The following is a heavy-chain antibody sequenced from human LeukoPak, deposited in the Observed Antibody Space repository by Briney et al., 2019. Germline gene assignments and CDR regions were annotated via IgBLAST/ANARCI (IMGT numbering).Heavy chain of an antibody. CDR1: GYTFTSYG. V-gene: IGHV1-18*01. CDR3: ARAPHYYDSSGYYY. J-gene: IGHJ4*02. D-gene: IGHD3-22*01. Sequence: GASVKVSCKASGYTFTSYGISWVRQAPGQGLEWMGWISAYNGNTNYAQTLQGRVTMTTDTSTSTAYMELRSLRSDDTAVYYCARAPHYYDSSGYYYWGQGTLVTVSS. CDR2: ISAYNGNT.